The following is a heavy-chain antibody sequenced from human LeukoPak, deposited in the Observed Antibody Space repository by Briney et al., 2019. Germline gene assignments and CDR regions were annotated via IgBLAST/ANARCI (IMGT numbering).Heavy chain of an antibody. V-gene: IGHV3-30*04. Sequence: PGGSLRLSCAASGFTFSSYAMHWVRQAPGKGLEWVAVISYDGSNKYYADSVKGRFTISRDNSKNTLYLQMNSLRAEDTAVYYCARGFDSWGQGTLVTVSS. J-gene: IGHJ4*02. CDR3: ARGFDS. CDR1: GFTFSSYA. CDR2: ISYDGSNK.